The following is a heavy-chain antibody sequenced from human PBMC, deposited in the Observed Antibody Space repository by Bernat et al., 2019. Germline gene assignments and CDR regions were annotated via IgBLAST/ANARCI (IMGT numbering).Heavy chain of an antibody. J-gene: IGHJ6*02. CDR3: ARDGGIRYCGMDV. V-gene: IGHV1-69*08. CDR2: IIPILGIA. Sequence: QVQLVQSGAEVKKPGSSVKVSCKASGGTFSSYTISWVRQAPGQGLEWMGRIIPILGIANYAQKFQGRVTITADKSTSTAYMELSSLRSEDTAVYYCARDGGIRYCGMDVWGQGTTVTVSS. CDR1: GGTFSSYT. D-gene: IGHD6-13*01.